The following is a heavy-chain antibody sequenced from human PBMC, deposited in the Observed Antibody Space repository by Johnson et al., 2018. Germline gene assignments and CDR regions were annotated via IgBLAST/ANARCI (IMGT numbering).Heavy chain of an antibody. CDR3: SQDGRLLRYVGWGFIFQD. CDR1: GFTFSSYG. V-gene: IGHV3-30*18. CDR2: ISYDGTNK. Sequence: QVQLVESGGGVVQPGRSLRLSCAASGFTFSSYGMHWVRQAPGKGLEWVAVISYDGTNKYYADSVKGRFTISRDNSKNTLYLQMNSLRAEDSAVYYWSQDGRLLRYVGWGFIFQDWGQGTLVTVSS. J-gene: IGHJ1*01. D-gene: IGHD3-9*01.